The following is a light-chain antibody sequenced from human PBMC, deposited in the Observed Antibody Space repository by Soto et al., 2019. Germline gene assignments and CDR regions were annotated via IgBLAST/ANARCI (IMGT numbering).Light chain of an antibody. CDR1: SSGIGAHNF. V-gene: IGLV2-14*03. Sequence: QSVLTQPASVSGSPGQAITVSCSGTSSGIGAHNFVSWYQQHPGKAPKLIIYEVINRPSGVSDRFSGSKSGNTASLTISGLQSEDEADYYCNSYKTSNTFVFGSGTKVTVL. CDR3: NSYKTSNTFV. J-gene: IGLJ1*01. CDR2: EVI.